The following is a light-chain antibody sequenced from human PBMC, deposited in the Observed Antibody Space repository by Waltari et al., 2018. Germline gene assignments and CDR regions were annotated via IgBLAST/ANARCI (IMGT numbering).Light chain of an antibody. CDR3: QQYNEWPWT. CDR2: GAG. V-gene: IGKV3-15*01. Sequence: EIVMTQSPATLSVSPGERATLSCRASQSVSTLAWYQQKPGPPPRLLIYGAGTRATGIPARFSGSGSGTEFTLTISSLQSEDFSVYYCQQYNEWPWTVGQGTKVEIK. J-gene: IGKJ1*01. CDR1: QSVST.